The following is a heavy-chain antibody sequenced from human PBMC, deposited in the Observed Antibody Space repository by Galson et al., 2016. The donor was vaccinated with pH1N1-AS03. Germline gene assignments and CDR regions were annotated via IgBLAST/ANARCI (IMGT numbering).Heavy chain of an antibody. CDR3: FREQGGSDDY. CDR2: INEDGITT. CDR1: GFTFTTSW. J-gene: IGHJ4*02. Sequence: SLRLSCAASGFTFTTSWMHWVRQAPGKGLVWVSHINEDGITTRYADSVRGRFTISRDNAKNPLYLQMNSLRAEDTAVYFCFREQGGSDDYWGQGTLVTVSS. D-gene: IGHD1-26*01. V-gene: IGHV3-74*01.